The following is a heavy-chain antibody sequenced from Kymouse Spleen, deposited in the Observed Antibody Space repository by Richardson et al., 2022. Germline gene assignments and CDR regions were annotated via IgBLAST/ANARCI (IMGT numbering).Heavy chain of an antibody. CDR1: GGSISSSSYY. CDR3: ARHGAAARPSDY. D-gene: IGHD6-6*01. V-gene: IGHV4-39*01. CDR2: IYYSGST. Sequence: QLQLQESGPGLVKPSETLSLTCTVSGGSISSSSYYWGWIRQPPGKGLEWIGSIYYSGSTYYNPSLKSRVTISVDTSKNQFSLKLSSVTAADTAVYYCARHGAAARPSDYWGQGTLVTVSS. J-gene: IGHJ4*02.